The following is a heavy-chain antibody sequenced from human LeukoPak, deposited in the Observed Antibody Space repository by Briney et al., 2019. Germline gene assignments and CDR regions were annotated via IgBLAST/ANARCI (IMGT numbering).Heavy chain of an antibody. V-gene: IGHV4-61*08. CDR3: ARGVAARTNYYYYYMDV. CDR2: IYHSGST. D-gene: IGHD6-6*01. CDR1: GGSISSGGYY. Sequence: SETLSLTCTVSGGSISSGGYYWSWIRQPPGKGLEWIGYIYHSGSTNYNPSLKSRVTISVDTSKNQFSLKLSSVTAADTAVYYCARGVAARTNYYYYYMDVWGKGTTVTVSS. J-gene: IGHJ6*03.